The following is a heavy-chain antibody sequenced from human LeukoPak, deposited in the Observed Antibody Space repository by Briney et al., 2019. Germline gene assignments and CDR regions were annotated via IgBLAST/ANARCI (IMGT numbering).Heavy chain of an antibody. V-gene: IGHV1-69*05. CDR3: ARYGGNVSG. D-gene: IGHD5-12*01. Sequence: GASVKVSCKASGYPFTSYGIGWVRQAPGQGLEWMGGIIPIFGTANYAQKFQGRVTITTDESTSTAYMELSSLRSEDTAVYYCARYGGNVSGWGQGTMVTVSS. CDR2: IIPIFGTA. J-gene: IGHJ3*01. CDR1: GYPFTSYG.